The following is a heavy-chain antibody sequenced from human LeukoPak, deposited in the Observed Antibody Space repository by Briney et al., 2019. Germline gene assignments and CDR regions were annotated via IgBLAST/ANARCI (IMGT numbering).Heavy chain of an antibody. CDR1: GFRFSNFA. Sequence: PGESLRLSCAASGFRFSNFAMSWVRQAPGKGLEWVSLIIGSSGDTLYADSVKGRFTISRDISKNRLYLQMNSLRAEDTALYYCAKGAYDYIEMGYFDDWGQGTLVTVSS. CDR2: IIGSSGDT. CDR3: AKGAYDYIEMGYFDD. V-gene: IGHV3-23*01. D-gene: IGHD5-12*01. J-gene: IGHJ4*02.